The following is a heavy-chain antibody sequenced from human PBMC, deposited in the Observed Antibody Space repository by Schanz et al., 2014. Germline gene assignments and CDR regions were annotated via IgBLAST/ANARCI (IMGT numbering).Heavy chain of an antibody. CDR2: ISPNGVTI. J-gene: IGHJ4*02. CDR3: ARDRLECGAECYSVEVFEI. D-gene: IGHD2-21*01. CDR1: GFTVSNSY. V-gene: IGHV3-11*01. Sequence: VQLVDSGGGLVQPGGSLRLSCAASGFTVSNSYIHWVRQAPGKGLEWVAHISPNGVTIYYADSVKGRFTISRDNAKNSLYLQMNSLRAEDTAVYYCARDRLECGAECYSVEVFEIWGQGTLVIVSS.